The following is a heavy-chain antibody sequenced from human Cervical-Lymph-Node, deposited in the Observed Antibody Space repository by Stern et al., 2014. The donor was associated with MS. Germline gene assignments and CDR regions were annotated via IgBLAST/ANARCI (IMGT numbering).Heavy chain of an antibody. D-gene: IGHD2-2*01. CDR1: EYTFTGYY. J-gene: IGHJ5*02. V-gene: IGHV1-2*04. CDR3: ARSVRLVRSSTNGWLAP. CDR2: VNPNSGDT. Sequence: QVQLVQSGAEVKKPGASVTLSCKASEYTFTGYYIHWVRQAPRHGLEWMGWVNPNSGDTNYAQKFQGWVTMTRDTSIGTAYLELSSLRSNDTAVYYCARSVRLVRSSTNGWLAPWGQGTLVTVSP.